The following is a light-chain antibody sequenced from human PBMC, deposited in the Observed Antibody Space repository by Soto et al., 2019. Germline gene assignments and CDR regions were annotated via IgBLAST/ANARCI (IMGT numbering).Light chain of an antibody. CDR1: QGIRND. CDR3: LQHNSYPWT. CDR2: AAS. J-gene: IGKJ1*01. Sequence: IHMTHSPSSLSASVLYRVTITFRASQGIRNDLGRYQQKPGKAPKRLIYAASSLQSGVPSRFSGSGSGTEFTLTISSLQPEDFATYYCLQHNSYPWTFGQGTKVDIK. V-gene: IGKV1-17*01.